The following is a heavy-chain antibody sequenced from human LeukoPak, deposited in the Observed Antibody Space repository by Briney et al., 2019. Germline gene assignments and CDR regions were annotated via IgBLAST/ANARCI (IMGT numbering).Heavy chain of an antibody. CDR1: GGSISSGGYY. Sequence: SQTLSLTCTVSGGSISSGGYYWSWIRQPPGKGLEWIGYIYHSGSTYYNPSLKSRVTISVDRSKNQFSLKLSSVTAADTAVYYCARSGSDYDFWSGYYTGAFDIWGQGTMVTVSS. J-gene: IGHJ3*02. CDR3: ARSGSDYDFWSGYYTGAFDI. D-gene: IGHD3-3*01. V-gene: IGHV4-30-2*01. CDR2: IYHSGST.